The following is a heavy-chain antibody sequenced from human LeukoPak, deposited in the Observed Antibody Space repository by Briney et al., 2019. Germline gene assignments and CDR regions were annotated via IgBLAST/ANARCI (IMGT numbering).Heavy chain of an antibody. CDR3: ARIRCGHSGSVCYNH. CDR1: GVSINDYY. V-gene: IGHV4-34*01. CDR2: ISQTEGT. D-gene: IGHD2-21*01. Sequence: SETLSLTCGVFGVSINDYYWSWIRQSPGKGLEGIGEISQTEGTSYNPSLESRVTMSVGTSENQLSLKLIFVTAADTAVYYCARIRCGHSGSVCYNHWGLGTLVTVSS. J-gene: IGHJ4*02.